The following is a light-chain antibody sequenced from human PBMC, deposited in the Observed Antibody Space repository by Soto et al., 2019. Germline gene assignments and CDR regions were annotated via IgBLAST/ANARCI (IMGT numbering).Light chain of an antibody. V-gene: IGKV3-15*01. CDR3: QQSNNWPYT. CDR2: GAS. CDR1: QSVSDT. J-gene: IGKJ2*01. Sequence: EIVMTQAPATLSVSPGERATLSCRASQSVSDTLAWYQQKPGQAPRLLIYGASTRATGIPARFSGSGSGTEFTLTISSLQSEDVAVYYCQQSNNWPYTFGQGTKLDIK.